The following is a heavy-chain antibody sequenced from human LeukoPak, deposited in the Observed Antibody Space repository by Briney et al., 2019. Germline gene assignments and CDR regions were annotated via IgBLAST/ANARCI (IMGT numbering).Heavy chain of an antibody. D-gene: IGHD2-21*02. CDR3: ARSRATEYDI. V-gene: IGHV3-11*01. CDR1: GFTFSDYY. CDR2: IGSSGSTI. Sequence: PGGSLRLSCAAAGFTFSDYYMSWIRQAPGKGLGWVSYIGSSGSTIYYADSVKGRFTISRDNAKNSLYLQMNSLRAEDTAVYYCARSRATEYDIWGQGTMVTVSS. J-gene: IGHJ3*02.